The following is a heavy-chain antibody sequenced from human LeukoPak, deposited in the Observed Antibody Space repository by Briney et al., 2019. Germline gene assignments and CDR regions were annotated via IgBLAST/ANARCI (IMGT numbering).Heavy chain of an antibody. D-gene: IGHD6-19*01. V-gene: IGHV3-23*01. CDR3: ARRVGGTPDY. CDR1: GFTFTTNV. CDR2: IGADGGST. Sequence: GGSLRLSCAASGFTFTTNVMTWVSQAPGKGLEGVAAIGADGGSTDYADSVRGRFTIPRDNSKNNLFLQMNSLRAEDTALYYCARRVGGTPDYWGRGTVVTVSS. J-gene: IGHJ4*02.